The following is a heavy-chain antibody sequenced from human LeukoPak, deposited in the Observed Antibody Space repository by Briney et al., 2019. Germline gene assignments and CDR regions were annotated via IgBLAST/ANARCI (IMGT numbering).Heavy chain of an antibody. CDR2: IYPGDSDT. J-gene: IGHJ4*02. D-gene: IGHD3-16*02. CDR1: GYSFTSYW. Sequence: GESLKISCKGSGYSFTSYWIGWVRQMPGKGLEWMGIIYPGDSDTRYSPSFQGQVTISAGKSISTAYLQWSSLKASDTAMYYCARGRLSTNNMITFGGVIVWGQGTLVTVSS. V-gene: IGHV5-51*01. CDR3: ARGRLSTNNMITFGGVIV.